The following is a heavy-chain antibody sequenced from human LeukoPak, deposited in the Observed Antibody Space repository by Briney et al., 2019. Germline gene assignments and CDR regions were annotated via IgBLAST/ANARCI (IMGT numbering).Heavy chain of an antibody. CDR3: ARSRRGGRLAFDY. D-gene: IGHD6-19*01. V-gene: IGHV4-34*01. CDR2: INHSGST. Sequence: SETLSLTCAVYGGSFSGYYWSWIRQPPGKGLEWIGEINHSGSTNYNPPLKSRVTISVDTSKNQFSLKLSSVTAADTAVYYCARSRRGGRLAFDYWGQGTLVTVSS. J-gene: IGHJ4*02. CDR1: GGSFSGYY.